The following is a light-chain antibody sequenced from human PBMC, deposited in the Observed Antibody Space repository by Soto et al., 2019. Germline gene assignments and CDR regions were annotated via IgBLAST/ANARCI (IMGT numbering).Light chain of an antibody. CDR2: GAS. CDR1: QSVSSR. J-gene: IGKJ5*01. CDR3: QHYAHNSPIT. V-gene: IGKV3-20*01. Sequence: EIVLTQSPGTLPLSPVERATLSGMASQSVSSRLAWYQQRPGQAPRLLISGASSRATGIPDRFSGSGSGTDFTLTISRLEPEDFALYYCQHYAHNSPITFGQGTRLEIK.